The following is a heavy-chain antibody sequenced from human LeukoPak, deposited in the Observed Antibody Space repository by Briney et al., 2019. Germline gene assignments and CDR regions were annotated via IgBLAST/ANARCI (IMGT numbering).Heavy chain of an antibody. Sequence: PGGSLRLSCVASAFTFSSYSMNWVRQAPGKGLEWVSSISSSGSYIYYADSVKGRFTISRDNAKKSLYLQMNSLRAEDTAVYYCAKLYYLSPSLSVELTYFDYWGQGTLVTVSS. CDR3: AKLYYLSPSLSVELTYFDY. CDR1: AFTFSSYS. CDR2: ISSSGSYI. D-gene: IGHD2-2*01. J-gene: IGHJ4*02. V-gene: IGHV3-21*01.